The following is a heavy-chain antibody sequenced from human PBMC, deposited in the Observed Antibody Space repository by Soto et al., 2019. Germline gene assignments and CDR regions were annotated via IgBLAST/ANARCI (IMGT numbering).Heavy chain of an antibody. CDR1: GGSISSRNYY. CDR2: GFYSGST. J-gene: IGHJ3*01. Sequence: PSETLSLTCSVSGGSISSRNYYWGWIRQPPGKGLEWIGTGFYSGSTYYNPSVKSRVIIFVDTSKSQFSLRLSSVTAADTAIYYCASAYYDFWSGYYTPGRAFDVWGQGTMVTVSS. CDR3: ASAYYDFWSGYYTPGRAFDV. D-gene: IGHD3-3*01. V-gene: IGHV4-39*01.